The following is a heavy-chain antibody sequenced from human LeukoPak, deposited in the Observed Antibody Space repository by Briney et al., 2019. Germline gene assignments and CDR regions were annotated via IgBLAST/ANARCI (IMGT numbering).Heavy chain of an antibody. J-gene: IGHJ3*02. CDR3: ARTPNPPFDYGDYVGFRDAFDI. D-gene: IGHD4-17*01. CDR2: IYPGDSDT. CDR1: GYSFTSYW. Sequence: GESLKISCKGSGYSFTSYWIGWVRQMPGKGLEWMGIIYPGDSDTRYSPSFQGQVTISADKSISTAYLQWSSLKASDTAMYYCARTPNPPFDYGDYVGFRDAFDIWGQGTMVTVSS. V-gene: IGHV5-51*01.